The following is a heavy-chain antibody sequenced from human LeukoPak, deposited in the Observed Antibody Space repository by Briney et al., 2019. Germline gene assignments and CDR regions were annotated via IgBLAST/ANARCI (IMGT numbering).Heavy chain of an antibody. V-gene: IGHV1-2*02. Sequence: ASVKVSCKASGYTFTGYYMHWVRQAPGQGLEWMGWINPNSGGTNYAQKFEGRVTMTRDTSISTAYMELSRLRSDDTAVYDCARGDIVVVVAATQSFDYWGQGTLVTVSS. CDR3: ARGDIVVVVAATQSFDY. CDR1: GYTFTGYY. J-gene: IGHJ4*02. D-gene: IGHD2-15*01. CDR2: INPNSGGT.